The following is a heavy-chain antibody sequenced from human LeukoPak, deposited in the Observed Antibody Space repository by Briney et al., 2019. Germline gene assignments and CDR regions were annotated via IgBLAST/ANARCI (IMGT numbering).Heavy chain of an antibody. Sequence: GGSLRLSCGASGFTFNIYGMHWVRQAPGKGLEWVAFIRYDGSDKYYADSVKGRFIISRDNSNNTLYLQMNSLRVEDTAVYYCARVKRGTYPNGGPEECWGQGTLATVSS. CDR2: IRYDGSDK. J-gene: IGHJ4*02. D-gene: IGHD1-26*01. V-gene: IGHV3-30*02. CDR3: ARVKRGTYPNGGPEEC. CDR1: GFTFNIYG.